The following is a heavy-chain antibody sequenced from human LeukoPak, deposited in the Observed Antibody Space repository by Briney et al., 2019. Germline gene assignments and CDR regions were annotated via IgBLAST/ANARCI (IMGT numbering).Heavy chain of an antibody. CDR1: GGSFSGYY. D-gene: IGHD3-10*01. V-gene: IGHV4-34*01. J-gene: IGHJ4*02. CDR2: INHSGST. CDR3: ARGGRITMVRGFNY. Sequence: SETLSLTCAVYGGSFSGYYWSLIRQPPGKGLEWIGEINHSGSTNYNPSLKSRVTISVDTSKNQFSLKLSSVTAADTAVYYCARGGRITMVRGFNYWGQGTLVTVSS.